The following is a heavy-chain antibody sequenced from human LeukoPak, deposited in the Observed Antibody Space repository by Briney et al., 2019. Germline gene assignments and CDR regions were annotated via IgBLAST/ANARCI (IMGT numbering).Heavy chain of an antibody. D-gene: IGHD5-24*01. CDR2: IMPIFVTA. J-gene: IGHJ3*02. Sequence: SSVTVSCTSTGGTFSGYAISWVRQARVQEPAWMGGIMPIFVTATYTKKFQGRVTITADESTSTAYMELSSLRSEDTAVYYCARALRDGYNRNAFDIWGQGTMVTVSS. CDR1: GGTFSGYA. CDR3: ARALRDGYNRNAFDI. V-gene: IGHV1-69*01.